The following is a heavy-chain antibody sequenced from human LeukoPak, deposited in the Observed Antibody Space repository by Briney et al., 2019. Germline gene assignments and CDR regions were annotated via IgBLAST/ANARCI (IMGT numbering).Heavy chain of an antibody. J-gene: IGHJ4*02. D-gene: IGHD3-16*01. Sequence: SGPTLVNPTQTLTLTCTFSGFSLSTSGVGVGWIRQPPGKALEWLALIYWDDDMRYSPSLKSRLTITKDTSKNQVVLTMTNMDPVDTATYYCAISRRGKIFDYWGQGTLVTVSS. V-gene: IGHV2-5*02. CDR3: AISRRGKIFDY. CDR1: GFSLSTSGVG. CDR2: IYWDDDM.